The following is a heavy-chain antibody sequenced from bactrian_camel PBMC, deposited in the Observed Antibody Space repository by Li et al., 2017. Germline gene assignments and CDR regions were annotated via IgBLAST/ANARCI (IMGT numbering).Heavy chain of an antibody. D-gene: IGHD2*01. V-gene: IGHV3S40*01. CDR1: TTTYGRYC. J-gene: IGHJ4*01. Sequence: VQLVESGGGSVQAGDSLRLSCSVAQTTTYGRYCLAWFRQAPGKEREGVASIHTGASRTNYGDSVKGQFTISADTPKNTVYLQLNNLEPEDTAMYYCAADRSRTGGYCSLVSGLYDYLGHGTQVTVSS. CDR3: AADRSRTGGYCSLVSGLYDY. CDR2: IHTGASRT.